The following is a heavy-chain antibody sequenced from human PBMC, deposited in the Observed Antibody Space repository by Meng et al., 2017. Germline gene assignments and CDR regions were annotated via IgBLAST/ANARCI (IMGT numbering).Heavy chain of an antibody. D-gene: IGHD6-13*01. CDR2: ISHSGST. J-gene: IGHJ6*02. Sequence: LQELGPGLVMPSGTLSLTGAVSGGSSSSSNWWSWVRQPPGKGLEWIGEISHSGSTNYNPALKSRVTISVDKSKNQFSLKLSSVTTADTAVYYCARAPAAAGPHYYYGMDVWGQGTTVTVSS. CDR3: ARAPAAAGPHYYYGMDV. CDR1: GGSSSSSNW. V-gene: IGHV4-4*02.